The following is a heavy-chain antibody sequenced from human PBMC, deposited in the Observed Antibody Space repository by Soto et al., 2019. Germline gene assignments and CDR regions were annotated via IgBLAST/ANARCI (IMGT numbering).Heavy chain of an antibody. V-gene: IGHV3-7*01. CDR3: ARSRSGYRFDP. CDR2: IKQDGSEK. CDR1: GFTFSSYW. J-gene: IGHJ5*02. Sequence: EVQLLESGGGLAQPGGSLRLSCAASGFTFSSYWMSWVRQAPGKGLEWVANIKQDGSEKYYVDSVKGRFTISRDNAKNSLYLQMKSLRAEDTAVYYCARSRSGYRFDPWGQGTLVTVSS. D-gene: IGHD6-19*01.